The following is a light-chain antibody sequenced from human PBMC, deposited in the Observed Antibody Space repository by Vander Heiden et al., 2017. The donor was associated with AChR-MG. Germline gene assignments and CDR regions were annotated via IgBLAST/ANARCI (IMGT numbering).Light chain of an antibody. J-gene: IGKJ2*01. CDR1: QSVSRN. V-gene: IGKV3-15*01. CDR2: GAS. CDR3: QQYNNWPPYT. Sequence: EIVMTQSPATLSVSPGERATLSCRASQSVSRNLAWYQQKPGQAPRLLISGASTRATGIPARFSGSGSGTEFTLTISSLQSEDFAVYYCQQYNNWPPYTFGQGTKLEI.